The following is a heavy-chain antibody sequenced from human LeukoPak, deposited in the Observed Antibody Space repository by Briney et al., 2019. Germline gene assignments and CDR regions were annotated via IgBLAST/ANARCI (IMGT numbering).Heavy chain of an antibody. Sequence: SQTLSLTCTVSGGSISSGDYHWNWIRQPPGEGLEWIGFIHDSGSTYYNPSLKSRIIISRDVSKKQFSLELSSVTAADTAVHYCARGFGAGNYYYGWFDPWGQGTLVTVSS. CDR2: IHDSGST. J-gene: IGHJ5*02. V-gene: IGHV4-30-4*01. CDR3: ARGFGAGNYYYGWFDP. D-gene: IGHD3-10*01. CDR1: GGSISSGDYH.